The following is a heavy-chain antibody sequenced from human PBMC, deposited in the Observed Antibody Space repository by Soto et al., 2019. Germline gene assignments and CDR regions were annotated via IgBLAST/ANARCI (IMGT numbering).Heavy chain of an antibody. CDR1: GFTFSSYG. D-gene: IGHD3-10*01. J-gene: IGHJ6*02. CDR2: IWYDGSNK. V-gene: IGHV3-33*01. CDR3: ARGNTMVRGVIITSGYYYYGMDV. Sequence: QVQLVESGGGVVQPGRSLILSCAASGFTFSSYGMHWVRQAPGKGLEWVAVIWYDGSNKYYADSVKGRLTISRDNSKNTLYLQMNSLRAEDTAVYYCARGNTMVRGVIITSGYYYYGMDVWGQGTTVTVSS.